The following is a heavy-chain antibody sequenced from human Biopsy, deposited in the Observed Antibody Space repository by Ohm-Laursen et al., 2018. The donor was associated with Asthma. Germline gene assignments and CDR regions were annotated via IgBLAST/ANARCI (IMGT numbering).Heavy chain of an antibody. V-gene: IGHV4-34*01. CDR2: INHSGST. D-gene: IGHD2-2*01. CDR1: GGSFSGYY. CDR3: ARAGQCSSTSCYNPGWFDP. Sequence: GTLSLTCAVYGGSFSGYYWSWIRQPPGKGLEWIGEINHSGSTNYNPSLKSRVTISVDTSKNLFSLKLSSVTAADTAVYYCARAGQCSSTSCYNPGWFDPWGQGTLVTVSS. J-gene: IGHJ5*02.